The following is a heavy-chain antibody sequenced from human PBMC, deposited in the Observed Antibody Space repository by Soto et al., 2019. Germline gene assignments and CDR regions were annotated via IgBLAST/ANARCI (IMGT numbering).Heavy chain of an antibody. Sequence: SLRLSCAASGFTVSSNYMSWVRQAPGKGLEWVSVIYSGGSTYYADSVKGRFTISRDNSKNTLYLQMNSLRAEDTAVYYCARDLYYYDSSGYSDAFDIWGQGTMVTVSS. D-gene: IGHD3-22*01. CDR2: IYSGGST. V-gene: IGHV3-53*01. J-gene: IGHJ3*02. CDR3: ARDLYYYDSSGYSDAFDI. CDR1: GFTVSSNY.